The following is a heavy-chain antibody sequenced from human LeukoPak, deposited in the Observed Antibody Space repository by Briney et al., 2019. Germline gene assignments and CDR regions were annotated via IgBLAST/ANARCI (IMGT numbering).Heavy chain of an antibody. J-gene: IGHJ6*03. Sequence: ASVKVSCKASGYTFTSYAMNWVRQAPGQGLEWMGWINTNTGNPTYAQGFTGRFVFSLDTSVSTAYLQISSLKAEDTAMYYCASRYSYGSYYYYMDVWGKGTTVTVSS. D-gene: IGHD5-18*01. CDR1: GYTFTSYA. V-gene: IGHV7-4-1*02. CDR2: INTNTGNP. CDR3: ASRYSYGSYYYYMDV.